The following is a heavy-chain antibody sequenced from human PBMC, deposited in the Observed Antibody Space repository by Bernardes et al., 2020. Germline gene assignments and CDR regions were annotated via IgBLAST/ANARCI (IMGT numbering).Heavy chain of an antibody. J-gene: IGHJ6*02. CDR1: GYTFTSYG. Sequence: ASVKVSCKASGYTFTSYGISWVRQAPGQGREWMGWFSAYNGNTNYAQKLQGRVTMTTDTSTSTAYMELRSLRSDDTAVYYCARVRFYDSSGYVWGMDVWGQGTTVTVSS. D-gene: IGHD3-22*01. V-gene: IGHV1-18*01. CDR2: FSAYNGNT. CDR3: ARVRFYDSSGYVWGMDV.